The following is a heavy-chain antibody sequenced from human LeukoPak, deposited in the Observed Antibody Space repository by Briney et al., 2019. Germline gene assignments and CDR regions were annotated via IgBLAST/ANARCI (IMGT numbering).Heavy chain of an antibody. D-gene: IGHD2-15*01. Sequence: SETLSLTCTVSGGSISSYHWGWIRQPPGKGLEWIGYIYYSGSTNYNPSLKSRVTISVDTSKNQFSLKLSSVTAADTAVYYCARAYRDCSGGSCYPYYYYYMDVWGKGTTVTVSS. V-gene: IGHV4-59*01. CDR3: ARAYRDCSGGSCYPYYYYYMDV. J-gene: IGHJ6*03. CDR2: IYYSGST. CDR1: GGSISSYH.